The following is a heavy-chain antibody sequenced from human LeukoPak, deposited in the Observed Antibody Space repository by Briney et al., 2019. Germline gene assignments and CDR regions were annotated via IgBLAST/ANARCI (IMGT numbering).Heavy chain of an antibody. CDR2: IYYSGST. V-gene: IGHV4-39*01. CDR3: ARHVGYSPGDY. CDR1: GGSISSSSYY. D-gene: IGHD4-11*01. J-gene: IGHJ4*02. Sequence: PSETLSLTCTVSGGSISSSSYYWGWIRQPPGKGLEWIGSIYYSGSTYYNPSLKSRVTISVDTSKNQFPLKLSSVTAADTAVYYCARHVGYSPGDYWGQGTLVTVSS.